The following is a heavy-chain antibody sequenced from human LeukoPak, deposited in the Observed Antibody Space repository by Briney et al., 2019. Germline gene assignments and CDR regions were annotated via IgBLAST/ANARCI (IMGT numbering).Heavy chain of an antibody. CDR2: IYSGGRT. CDR3: ARDLVVAGLVP. Sequence: GGTLRLSCAASGFTVSSNYMHWVRQAPGKGLEWVSVIYSGGRTYYAESVKGRFTISRDSSTNTLFLQMNSLRAEDTAIYYCARDLVVAGLVPWGQGTLVLVSS. J-gene: IGHJ5*02. D-gene: IGHD3-22*01. CDR1: GFTVSSNY. V-gene: IGHV3-66*01.